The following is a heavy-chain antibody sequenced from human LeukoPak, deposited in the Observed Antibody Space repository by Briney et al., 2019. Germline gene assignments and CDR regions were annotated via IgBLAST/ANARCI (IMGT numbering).Heavy chain of an antibody. Sequence: ASVKVSCKASGYTFTDYYMHWVRQAPGQGLQWMGWINPNTGGTNYAQKFQGRVTMTRDTSISTAYMELSRLRSDDTAVYYCARVVVAATGGNWFDPWGQGTLVTVSS. J-gene: IGHJ5*02. CDR1: GYTFTDYY. CDR3: ARVVVAATGGNWFDP. D-gene: IGHD2-15*01. V-gene: IGHV1-2*02. CDR2: INPNTGGT.